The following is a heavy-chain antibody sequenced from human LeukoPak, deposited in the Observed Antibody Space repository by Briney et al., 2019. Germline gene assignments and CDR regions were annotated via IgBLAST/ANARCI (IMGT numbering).Heavy chain of an antibody. CDR2: VYYSGSI. Sequence: PSETLSLTCTVSGGSISSSSFYWGWTRQTPGKGLEWIGSVYYSGSIYYNPSLESRVTISVDTSKNQFSLKLSSVTAADTAVYYCARVSSSGKWELQSYYYYMDVWGKGTTVTVSS. V-gene: IGHV4-39*07. D-gene: IGHD1-26*01. CDR3: ARVSSSGKWELQSYYYYMDV. CDR1: GGSISSSSFY. J-gene: IGHJ6*03.